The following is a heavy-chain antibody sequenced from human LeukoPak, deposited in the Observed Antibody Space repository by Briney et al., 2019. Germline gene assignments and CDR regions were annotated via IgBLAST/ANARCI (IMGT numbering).Heavy chain of an antibody. CDR2: ISAYNGNT. CDR1: GYTFTSYG. J-gene: IGHJ6*02. V-gene: IGHV1-18*01. D-gene: IGHD3-10*01. CDR3: ASTQLYGSGSYIDYYYGMDV. Sequence: GASVKVSCKASGYTFTSYGISWVRQAPGQGLEWTGWISAYNGNTNYAQKLQGRVTMTTDTSTSTAYMELRSLRSDDTAVYYCASTQLYGSGSYIDYYYGMDVWGQGTTVTVSS.